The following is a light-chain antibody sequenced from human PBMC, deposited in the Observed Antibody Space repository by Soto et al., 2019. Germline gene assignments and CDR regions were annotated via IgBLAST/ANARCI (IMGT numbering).Light chain of an antibody. CDR3: QQYNNWPPT. V-gene: IGKV3-11*01. CDR2: DAS. Sequence: EIVLTQSPATLSLSPGERATLSCRASQSVSSYLAWYQQTPGQAPRLLIYDASNRATGIPARFSGSGSGTEFTLTISSLQSEDFAVYYCQQYNNWPPTFGQGTKVDNK. J-gene: IGKJ1*01. CDR1: QSVSSY.